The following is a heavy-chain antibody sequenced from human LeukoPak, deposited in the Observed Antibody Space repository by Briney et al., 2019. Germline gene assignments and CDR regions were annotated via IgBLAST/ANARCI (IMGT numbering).Heavy chain of an antibody. V-gene: IGHV3-23*01. CDR1: GFTFSSYA. CDR3: AREYRFSGGWYTWFDS. Sequence: GGSLRLSCAASGFTFSSYAMSWVRQAPGKGLEWVSSISGSGGSTYYADSVKGRFTISRDISKSTLYLQMHSLRAEDTAVYYCAREYRFSGGWYTWFDSWGQGTLVTVSS. CDR2: ISGSGGST. D-gene: IGHD6-19*01. J-gene: IGHJ5*01.